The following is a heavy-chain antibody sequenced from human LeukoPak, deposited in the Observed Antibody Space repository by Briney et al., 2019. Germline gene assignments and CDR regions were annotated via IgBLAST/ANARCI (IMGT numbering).Heavy chain of an antibody. D-gene: IGHD3-22*01. CDR2: IWYDGSNK. J-gene: IGHJ4*02. Sequence: GGSLRLSCAASGFTFNNYGMHWVRQAPGKGLEWMALIWYDGSNKYYADSVKGRFTISRDNSKNTLYLQMNSLRAEDTAVYYCAKSHYDSSGPWDYWGQGTLVTVSS. CDR3: AKSHYDSSGPWDY. V-gene: IGHV3-33*06. CDR1: GFTFNNYG.